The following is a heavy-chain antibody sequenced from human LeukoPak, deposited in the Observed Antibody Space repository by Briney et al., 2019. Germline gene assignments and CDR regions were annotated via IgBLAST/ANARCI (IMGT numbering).Heavy chain of an antibody. Sequence: SETLSLTCIVSRGSIITTSFYWGWLRQPPGKALEWIGNIYYSGSTDYNPSLKSRVTIAVDTSKNQFSLKLSSVTAADTAVYYCARQTYSTYKWFDPWGQGTLVTVSS. CDR3: ARQTYSTYKWFDP. D-gene: IGHD6-13*01. J-gene: IGHJ5*02. V-gene: IGHV4-39*01. CDR1: RGSIITTSFY. CDR2: IYYSGST.